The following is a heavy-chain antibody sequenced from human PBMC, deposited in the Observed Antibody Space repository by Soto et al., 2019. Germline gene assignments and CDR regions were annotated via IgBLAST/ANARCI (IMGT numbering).Heavy chain of an antibody. CDR1: GYNFSLYW. V-gene: IGHV5-51*01. CDR2: FYPGDSNT. CDR3: ARRKYGTPSGHFYGVDA. Sequence: GESLKISCQVSGYNFSLYWVAWVRQTPGKGLEWIGMFYPGDSNTRYSPSFQGQVTLSVDKSITTAYLQWDSLKASDTGVYYCARRKYGTPSGHFYGVDACGQGTAVTVSS. J-gene: IGHJ6*02. D-gene: IGHD3-10*01.